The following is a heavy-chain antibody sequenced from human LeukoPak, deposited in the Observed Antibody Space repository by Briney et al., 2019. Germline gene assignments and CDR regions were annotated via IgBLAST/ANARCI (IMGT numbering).Heavy chain of an antibody. CDR3: TTLYGDSLDY. CDR1: GFAFSSYW. D-gene: IGHD2-21*02. CDR2: IKPDGSST. J-gene: IGHJ4*02. V-gene: IGHV3-74*01. Sequence: GGSLRLSCVASGFAFSSYWMHWVRQVAGKGLVWVSRIKPDGSSTDYADSVKGRFTISRDNAKNTLYLQMNSLRAEDTAVYYCTTLYGDSLDYWGQGTLVTVSS.